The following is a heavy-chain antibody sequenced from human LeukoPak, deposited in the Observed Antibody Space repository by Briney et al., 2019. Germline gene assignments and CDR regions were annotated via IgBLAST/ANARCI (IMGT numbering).Heavy chain of an antibody. V-gene: IGHV3-23*01. CDR3: AKAPSSSSWDNWFDP. J-gene: IGHJ5*02. CDR1: GFTFSSYG. Sequence: GGSLRLSCAASGFTFSSYGMSWVRQAPGKGLEWVSAISGSGGSTYYADSVKGRFTISRDNSKNTLYLQMNSLRAEDTAVYYCAKAPSSSSWDNWFDPWGQEPWSPSPQ. D-gene: IGHD6-13*01. CDR2: ISGSGGST.